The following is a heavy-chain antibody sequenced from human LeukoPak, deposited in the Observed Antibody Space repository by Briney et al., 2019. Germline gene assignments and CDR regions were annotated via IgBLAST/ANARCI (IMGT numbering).Heavy chain of an antibody. CDR1: GRSFSGYY. J-gene: IGHJ4*02. V-gene: IGHV4-34*01. D-gene: IGHD1-26*01. Sequence: PSETLSLTCAVYGRSFSGYYWSWIRQPPGKGLEWIGEINHSGSTNYNPSLKRRVTISVDTSKNQFSLKLSSVTAADTAVYYCAGGSYSMFNWGQGTLVTVSS. CDR3: AGGSYSMFN. CDR2: INHSGST.